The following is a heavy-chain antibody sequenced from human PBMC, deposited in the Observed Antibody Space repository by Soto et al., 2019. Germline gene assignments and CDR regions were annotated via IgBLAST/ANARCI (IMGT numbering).Heavy chain of an antibody. V-gene: IGHV1-18*01. J-gene: IGHJ4*02. CDR1: GYTFTTYG. CDR3: ARDDCFGATCYIGDY. D-gene: IGHD2-15*01. Sequence: QVQLVQSGAEVKMPGASVKVSCKASGYTFTTYGIAWVRQAPGQAPEWVGWISPNNDNTHFAQKLQGRVTMTPDTSTSSVYMELRSLRSDDTAVYYCARDDCFGATCYIGDYWGQETLVTVSS. CDR2: ISPNNDNT.